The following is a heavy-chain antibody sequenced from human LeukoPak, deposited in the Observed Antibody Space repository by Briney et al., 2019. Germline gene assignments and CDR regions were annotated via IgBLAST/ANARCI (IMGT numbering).Heavy chain of an antibody. Sequence: ASVKVSCKASGYTFTGYYMHWVRQAPGQGLEWMGWINPNSGGTNYAQKFQGRVTMTRDTSISTAYMELSRLRSDDTAVYYCARDSLLTGDGYYYYMDVWGKGTTVIISS. J-gene: IGHJ6*03. CDR1: GYTFTGYY. D-gene: IGHD4-17*01. V-gene: IGHV1-2*02. CDR3: ARDSLLTGDGYYYYMDV. CDR2: INPNSGGT.